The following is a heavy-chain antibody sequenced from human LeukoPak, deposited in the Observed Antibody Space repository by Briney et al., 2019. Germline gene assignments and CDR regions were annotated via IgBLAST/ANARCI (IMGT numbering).Heavy chain of an antibody. J-gene: IGHJ4*02. CDR1: GFTFSSYS. CDR2: ISSSSSYI. D-gene: IGHD4-17*01. Sequence: GGSLRLSCAASGFTFSSYSMNWVRQAPGKGLEWVSSISSSSSYIYYADSVKGRFTISRDNAKNSLYLQMNSLRAEDTAVYYCAKVDGDYRRYPDYWGQGTLVTVSS. V-gene: IGHV3-21*04. CDR3: AKVDGDYRRYPDY.